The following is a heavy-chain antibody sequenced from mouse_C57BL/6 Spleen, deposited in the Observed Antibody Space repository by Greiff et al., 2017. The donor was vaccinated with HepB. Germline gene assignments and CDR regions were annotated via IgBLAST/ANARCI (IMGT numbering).Heavy chain of an antibody. CDR3: VADASYAMDY. J-gene: IGHJ4*01. CDR2: INPNYGTT. CDR1: GYSFTDYN. V-gene: IGHV1-39*01. D-gene: IGHD6-1*01. Sequence: EVQLQESGPELVKPGASVKISCKASGYSFTDYNMNWVKQRNGKSLEWIGVINPNYGTTSYNQKFKGKATLTVYQSSSTSYMQLNSLTSEDSAVYYCVADASYAMDYWGQGTSVTVSS.